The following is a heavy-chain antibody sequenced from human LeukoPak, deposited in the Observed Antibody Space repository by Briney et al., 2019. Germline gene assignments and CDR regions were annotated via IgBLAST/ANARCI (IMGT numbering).Heavy chain of an antibody. Sequence: SSETLSLTCTVSGGSISSYYWSWIRQPPGKGLEWIGYIYYTGSTNYNPSLKSRVTISADTSKNHFSLKLSSVTAADTAVYYCARMYDSSGYYPFDYWGQGTLVTVSS. CDR2: IYYTGST. CDR3: ARMYDSSGYYPFDY. J-gene: IGHJ4*02. CDR1: GGSISSYY. V-gene: IGHV4-59*08. D-gene: IGHD3-22*01.